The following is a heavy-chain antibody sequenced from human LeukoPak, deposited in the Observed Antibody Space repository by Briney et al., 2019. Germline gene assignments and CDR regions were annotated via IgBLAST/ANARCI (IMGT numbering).Heavy chain of an antibody. CDR3: ASQTYYHDSSGS. D-gene: IGHD3-22*01. V-gene: IGHV4-39*01. CDR2: IYYSGST. J-gene: IGHJ4*02. Sequence: SETLSLTCTVSGGSISSSSYYWGWIRQPPGKGLEWIGSIYYSGSTYYNPSLKSRVTISVDTSKNQFSLKLSSVTAADTAVYYCASQTYYHDSSGSWGQGTLVTVSS. CDR1: GGSISSSSYY.